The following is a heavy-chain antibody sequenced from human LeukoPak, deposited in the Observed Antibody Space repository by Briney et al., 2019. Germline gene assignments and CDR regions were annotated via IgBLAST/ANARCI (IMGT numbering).Heavy chain of an antibody. CDR3: ARASRMKAYDFWSGYHGDYYYYGMDV. D-gene: IGHD3-3*01. Sequence: ASVKVSCKASGFTFTNYAMQWVLQAPGQSLEWMGWINAGNGHTKYSQNFQDRITITRDTSASTVYMELSSLRSEDTAVYYCARASRMKAYDFWSGYHGDYYYYGMDVWGQGTTVTVSS. V-gene: IGHV1-3*01. J-gene: IGHJ6*02. CDR1: GFTFTNYA. CDR2: INAGNGHT.